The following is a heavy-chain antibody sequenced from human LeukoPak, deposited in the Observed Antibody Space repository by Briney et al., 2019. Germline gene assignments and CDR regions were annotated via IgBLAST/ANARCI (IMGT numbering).Heavy chain of an antibody. J-gene: IGHJ4*02. CDR2: ISGSGGST. V-gene: IGHV3-23*01. CDR3: AKERDIVVVPAARPFDF. CDR1: GFTFSSYA. Sequence: GGSLRLSCAASGFTFSSYAMSWVRKAPGKGLEWVSDISGSGGSTYYADSVKGRFTISRDNSKNTLYLQMNSLRAEDTAVYYCAKERDIVVVPAARPFDFWGQGTPVTVSS. D-gene: IGHD2-2*01.